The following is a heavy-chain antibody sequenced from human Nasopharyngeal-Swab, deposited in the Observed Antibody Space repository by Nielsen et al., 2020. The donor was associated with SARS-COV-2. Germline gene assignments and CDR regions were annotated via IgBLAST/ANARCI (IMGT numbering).Heavy chain of an antibody. CDR1: GYTFTSYA. V-gene: IGHV7-4-1*02. CDR3: ARDLFEVYVLLWFGESSMDV. J-gene: IGHJ6*02. D-gene: IGHD3-10*01. CDR2: INTNTGNP. Sequence: ASVKVSCKASGYTFTSYAMNWVRQAPGQGLEWMGWINTNTGNPTYAQGFTGRFVFSLDTSVSTAYLQISSLKAEDTAVYYCARDLFEVYVLLWFGESSMDVWGQGTTVTVSS.